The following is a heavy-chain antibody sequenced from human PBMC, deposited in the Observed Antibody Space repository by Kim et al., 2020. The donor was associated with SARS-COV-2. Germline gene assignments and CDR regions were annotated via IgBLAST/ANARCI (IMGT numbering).Heavy chain of an antibody. J-gene: IGHJ6*03. CDR2: ISGGSSAK. CDR3: ARGGYYYMDV. CDR1: RFTFSDYY. V-gene: IGHV3-11*01. Sequence: GGSLRLSCAASRFTFSDYYMSWIRQAPGKGLGWVSYISGGSSAKYYADSVKGRFTISRDNAKNSLYLQMNSLRAEDTAVYYCARGGYYYMDVWGKGTTVTVSS.